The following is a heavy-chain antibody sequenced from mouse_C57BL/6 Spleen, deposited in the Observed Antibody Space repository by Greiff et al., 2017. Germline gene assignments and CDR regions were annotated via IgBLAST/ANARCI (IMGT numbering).Heavy chain of an antibody. V-gene: IGHV1-66*01. CDR3: ARRDGYGYFDV. Sequence: QVQLQQSGPELVKPGASVKISCKASGYSFTSYYIHWVKQRPGQGLEWIGWIYPGSGNTKYNEKFKGKATLTADTSSSTAYMQLSSLTSEDSAVYYCARRDGYGYFDVWGTGTTVTVSS. CDR1: GYSFTSYY. CDR2: IYPGSGNT. J-gene: IGHJ1*03. D-gene: IGHD2-3*01.